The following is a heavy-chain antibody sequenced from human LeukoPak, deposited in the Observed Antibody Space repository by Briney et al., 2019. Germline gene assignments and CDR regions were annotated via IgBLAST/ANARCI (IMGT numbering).Heavy chain of an antibody. V-gene: IGHV1-18*01. Sequence: GASVKVSCKASGYTFTSYGISWVRQAPGQGLEWMGWISAYNGNTNYAQELQGRVTMTTDTSTSTAYMELRSLRSDDTAVYYCARRDYDFWSGYNNWFDPWGQGTLVTVSS. CDR2: ISAYNGNT. CDR3: ARRDYDFWSGYNNWFDP. CDR1: GYTFTSYG. D-gene: IGHD3-3*01. J-gene: IGHJ5*02.